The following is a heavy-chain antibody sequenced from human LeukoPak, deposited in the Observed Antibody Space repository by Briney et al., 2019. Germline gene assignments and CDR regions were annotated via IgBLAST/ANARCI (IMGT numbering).Heavy chain of an antibody. CDR1: GFTFSDYA. CDR3: ARSVPDYTRFDY. CDR2: FKTKYSQV. D-gene: IGHD4-11*01. V-gene: IGHV3-23*05. Sequence: GGSLRLSCVASGFTFSDYAMNWVRQAPGKGLEWVSTFKTKYSQVYYAESVRGRFTISTDNSEKAVYLQMNSLRAEDTALYYCARSVPDYTRFDYWGQGALVTVSS. J-gene: IGHJ4*02.